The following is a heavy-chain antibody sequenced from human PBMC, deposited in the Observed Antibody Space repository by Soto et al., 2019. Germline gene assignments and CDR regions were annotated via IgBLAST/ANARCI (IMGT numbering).Heavy chain of an antibody. V-gene: IGHV5-51*01. J-gene: IGHJ4*02. CDR2: IYPADSDT. CDR3: VAYSGASGRHFDY. D-gene: IGHD6-6*01. CDR1: GYKFPDYW. Sequence: PGESLKISCKGSGYKFPDYWIGWVRQMPGKGLEWMGMIYPADSDTRYSPSFQGQVTISADKSITTAYTQWSSLKASDTAMYFCVAYSGASGRHFDYWGQGALVTVSS.